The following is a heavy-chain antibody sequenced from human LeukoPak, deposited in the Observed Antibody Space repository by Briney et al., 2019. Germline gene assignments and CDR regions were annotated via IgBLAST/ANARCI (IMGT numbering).Heavy chain of an antibody. CDR3: AQRELSVIY. CDR2: ISVGVGST. CDR1: GSTLTKYA. Sequence: SGGSLRLSCAASGSTLTKYAMSWVRQAPGKGLEWVSAISVGVGSTYYADSVKGRFTISRDSSKNTLFLQMNSLRAEDTAVYYCAQRELSVIYWGQGTLVTVSS. J-gene: IGHJ4*02. D-gene: IGHD3-10*01. V-gene: IGHV3-23*01.